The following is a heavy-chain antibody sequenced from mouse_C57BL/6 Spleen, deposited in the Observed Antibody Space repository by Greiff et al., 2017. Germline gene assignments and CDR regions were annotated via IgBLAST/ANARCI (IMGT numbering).Heavy chain of an antibody. D-gene: IGHD2-4*01. V-gene: IGHV5-6*02. J-gene: IGHJ3*01. CDR3: ARHGNYDYDVWFAY. CDR2: ISSGGSYT. CDR1: GFTFSSYG. Sequence: EVMLVESGGDLVKPGGSLKLSCAASGFTFSSYGMSWVRQTPDKRLEWVATISSGGSYTYYPDSVKGRFTISRDNAKNTLYLQMSSLKSEDTAMYYCARHGNYDYDVWFAYWGQGTLVTVSA.